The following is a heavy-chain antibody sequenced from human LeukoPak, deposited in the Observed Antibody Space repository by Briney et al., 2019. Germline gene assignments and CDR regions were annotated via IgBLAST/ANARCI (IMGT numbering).Heavy chain of an antibody. V-gene: IGHV4-39*01. CDR1: GGSISSSSYY. CDR3: ARSSGYSSSGGLNWFDT. D-gene: IGHD6-13*01. Sequence: SQTLSLTCTLSGGSISSSSYYWGRLRQPPWKGLEWFGSVYYSGGTYYNPSLKSRVTISVDTSTHQFSLKLSSVAAADTAVYYCARSSGYSSSGGLNWFDTCGQGTLDTVSS. CDR2: VYYSGGT. J-gene: IGHJ5*02.